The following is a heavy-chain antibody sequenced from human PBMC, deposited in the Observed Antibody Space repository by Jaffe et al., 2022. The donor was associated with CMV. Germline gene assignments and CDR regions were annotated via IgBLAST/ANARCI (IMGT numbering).Heavy chain of an antibody. Sequence: EVQLVESGGGLVQPGGSLRLSCAASGFTFSSYEMNWVRQAPGKGLEWVSYISSSGSTIYYADSVKGRFTISRDNAKNSLYLQMNSLRAEDTAVYYCAREAPPITMIVVAPLLDAFDIWGQGTMVTVSS. V-gene: IGHV3-48*03. D-gene: IGHD3-22*01. CDR1: GFTFSSYE. CDR3: AREAPPITMIVVAPLLDAFDI. CDR2: ISSSGSTI. J-gene: IGHJ3*02.